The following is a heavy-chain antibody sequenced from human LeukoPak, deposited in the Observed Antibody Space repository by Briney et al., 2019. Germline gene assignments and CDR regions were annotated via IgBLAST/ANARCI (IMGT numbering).Heavy chain of an antibody. CDR3: ARNLGTTSFYFDY. V-gene: IGHV3-33*01. CDR1: GFTFSSYG. CDR2: IWYDGSNK. J-gene: IGHJ4*02. D-gene: IGHD1-14*01. Sequence: QPGGSLRLSCAASGFTFSSYGMHWVRQAPGKGLEWVAVIWYDGSNKYYADSVKGRFTISRDNSKNTLYLQMNSLRAEDTAVYYCARNLGTTSFYFDYWGQGTLVTVSS.